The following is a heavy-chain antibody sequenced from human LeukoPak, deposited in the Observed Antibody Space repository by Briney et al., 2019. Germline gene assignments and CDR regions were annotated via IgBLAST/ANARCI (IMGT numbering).Heavy chain of an antibody. Sequence: SETLSLTCTVSGGSISSYYWSWIRQPAGKGREWIGRIYSSGSTNYNPSLKSRVTMSVDTSKNQFSPTLSSVTAADTAVYYCARDRYYDTSVTDAFDIWGQGTMVTVSS. CDR1: GGSISSYY. CDR2: IYSSGST. J-gene: IGHJ3*02. D-gene: IGHD3-22*01. CDR3: ARDRYYDTSVTDAFDI. V-gene: IGHV4-4*07.